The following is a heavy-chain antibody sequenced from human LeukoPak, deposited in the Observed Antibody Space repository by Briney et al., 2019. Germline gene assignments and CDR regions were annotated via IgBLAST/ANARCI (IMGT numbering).Heavy chain of an antibody. CDR1: GDSVSSGSYY. Sequence: SETLSLTCNVSGDSVSSGSYYWSWIRQPPGKGLEWIGYIYYSGSTNYNSSLKSRVTMSVDTSKNQFSLNLSSVTAADTAVYYCARRQYHYFGMDVWGQGTTVTVSS. V-gene: IGHV4-61*01. CDR3: ARRQYHYFGMDV. J-gene: IGHJ6*02. D-gene: IGHD2-2*01. CDR2: IYYSGST.